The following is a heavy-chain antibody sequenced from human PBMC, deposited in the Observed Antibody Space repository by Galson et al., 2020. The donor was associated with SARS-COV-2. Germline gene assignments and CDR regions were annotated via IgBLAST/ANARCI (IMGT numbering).Heavy chain of an antibody. D-gene: IGHD6-6*01. J-gene: IGHJ5*02. Sequence: ASVKVSCKTSGYTFTAYYVHWVRQAPGQGLEWMGWINSNTGETRYTQKLQGRVTITRDTSISTAYMELSRLKSDDTVVYYCARDSSDSSSLEWFEPWGQGTLVTVSS. CDR2: INSNTGET. CDR1: GYTFTAYY. CDR3: ARDSSDSSSLEWFEP. V-gene: IGHV1-2*02.